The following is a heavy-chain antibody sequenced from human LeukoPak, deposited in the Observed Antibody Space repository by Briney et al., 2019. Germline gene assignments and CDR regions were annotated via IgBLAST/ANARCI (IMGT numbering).Heavy chain of an antibody. Sequence: GGSLRLTCVASGFSFNRYAMHWVRQAPGKGLEWVAGISYDGSPKFHADSVKGRFTISRDNSKNTLSLQMNSLRAEDTAVYYCARGWFNYDSSGYSSFYHWGQGTLVTVSS. V-gene: IGHV3-30-3*01. J-gene: IGHJ4*02. D-gene: IGHD3-22*01. CDR3: ARGWFNYDSSGYSSFYH. CDR2: ISYDGSPK. CDR1: GFSFNRYA.